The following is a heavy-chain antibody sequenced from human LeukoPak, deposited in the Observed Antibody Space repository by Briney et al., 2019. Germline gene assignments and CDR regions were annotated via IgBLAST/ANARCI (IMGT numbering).Heavy chain of an antibody. CDR3: ARLRRYFDWLPTMYYFDY. V-gene: IGHV5-51*01. J-gene: IGHJ4*02. CDR1: GYNFANYW. D-gene: IGHD3-9*01. Sequence: GESLKISCQGFGYNFANYWIGWVRQMPGKGLEWMGVIYPGDSDTRYSPSFQGQVTISADKSISTAYLQWSSLKASDTAMYYCARLRRYFDWLPTMYYFDYWGQGTLVTVSS. CDR2: IYPGDSDT.